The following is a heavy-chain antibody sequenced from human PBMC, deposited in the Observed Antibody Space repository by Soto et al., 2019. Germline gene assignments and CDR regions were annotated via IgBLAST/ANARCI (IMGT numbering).Heavy chain of an antibody. J-gene: IGHJ5*02. Sequence: QVQLVQSGAEVKKPGSSVKVSCKASGGTFSSYTISWVRQAPGQGLEWMGRIIPILGIANYAQKFQGRVXIXAXRSTSTAYMELSSLRSEDTAVYYCARTAAITSWFDPWGQGTLVTVSS. CDR3: ARTAAITSWFDP. D-gene: IGHD2-2*02. CDR1: GGTFSSYT. V-gene: IGHV1-69*02. CDR2: IIPILGIA.